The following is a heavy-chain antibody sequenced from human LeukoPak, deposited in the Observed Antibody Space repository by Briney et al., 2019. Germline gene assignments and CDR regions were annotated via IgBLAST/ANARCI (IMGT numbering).Heavy chain of an antibody. V-gene: IGHV4-31*03. Sequence: SETLSLTCTVSGGSISSGGYYWSWIRQHPGKGLEWIGYIYYSGSTYYTPSLKSRVTISVDTSKNQFSLKLSSVTAADAAVYYCARDTRSYDTSGYYYFDHWGQGALVTVSS. CDR2: IYYSGST. J-gene: IGHJ4*02. CDR3: ARDTRSYDTSGYYYFDH. CDR1: GGSISSGGYY. D-gene: IGHD3-22*01.